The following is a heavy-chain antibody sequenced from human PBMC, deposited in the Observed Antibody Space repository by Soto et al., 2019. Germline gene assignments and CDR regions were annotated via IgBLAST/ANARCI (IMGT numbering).Heavy chain of an antibody. CDR3: ARPLQSSIAADFGY. D-gene: IGHD6-13*01. V-gene: IGHV4-39*01. Sequence: LETLSLTCTVSGGSISSSSDYWGWIRQPPGKGLEWIGSIYYSGSTYYNPSLKSRVTISVDTSKNQFSLKLSSVTAADTAVYYCARPLQSSIAADFGYWGQGTLVTVSS. CDR1: GGSISSSSDY. CDR2: IYYSGST. J-gene: IGHJ4*02.